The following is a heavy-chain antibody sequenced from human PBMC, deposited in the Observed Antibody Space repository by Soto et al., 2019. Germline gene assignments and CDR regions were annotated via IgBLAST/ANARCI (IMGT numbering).Heavy chain of an antibody. CDR3: ARGSMATIELREYYYYGMDV. D-gene: IGHD5-12*01. Sequence: PSETLSLTCAVYGGSFSGYYWSWIRQPPGKGLEWIGEINHSGSTNYNPSLKSRVTISVDTSKNQFSLKLSSVTAADTAVYYCARGSMATIELREYYYYGMDVWGQGTTVTVSS. CDR2: INHSGST. V-gene: IGHV4-34*01. CDR1: GGSFSGYY. J-gene: IGHJ6*02.